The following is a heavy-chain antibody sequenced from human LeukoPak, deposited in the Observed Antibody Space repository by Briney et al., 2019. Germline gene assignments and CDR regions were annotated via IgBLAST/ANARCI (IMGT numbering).Heavy chain of an antibody. CDR3: AKEKTMTNSWYFDL. D-gene: IGHD1-1*01. Sequence: GGSLRLSCEVSGFSFSYYAMRWVRQAPGKGLEWVSTISGSGDSPYYADSVRGRFTISRDNSKNTVFLQMKSLRAEDTAIYYCAKEKTMTNSWYFDLWGRGTLVTVSS. CDR2: ISGSGDSP. J-gene: IGHJ2*01. V-gene: IGHV3-23*01. CDR1: GFSFSYYA.